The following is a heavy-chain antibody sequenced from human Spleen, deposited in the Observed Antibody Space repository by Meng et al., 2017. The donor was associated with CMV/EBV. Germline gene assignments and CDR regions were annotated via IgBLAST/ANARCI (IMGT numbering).Heavy chain of an antibody. Sequence: VPLQQWGAGLLQPSETLSLTCAVYGGSVRGYSWSWIRQPPGKGLEWIGEINHSGSTNYNPSLKSRVTISVDTSKNQFSLKLSSVTAADTAVYYCARGLLRTPHFDYWGQGTLVTVSS. CDR1: GGSVRGYS. CDR2: INHSGST. J-gene: IGHJ4*02. CDR3: ARGLLRTPHFDY. D-gene: IGHD2-15*01. V-gene: IGHV4-34*01.